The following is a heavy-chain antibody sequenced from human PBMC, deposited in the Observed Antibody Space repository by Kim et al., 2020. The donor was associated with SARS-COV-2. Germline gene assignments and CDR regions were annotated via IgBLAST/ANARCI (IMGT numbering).Heavy chain of an antibody. CDR1: GFTFSSHA. CDR3: ARDRGSTGYYYDFDY. V-gene: IGHV3-30*04. Sequence: GGSLRLSCAASGFTFSSHAMHWVRQAPGKGLEWVAVISYDGSNKDYADSVKGRFTISRDNSKNTVYVQMNSLRAEDTAVYYCARDRGSTGYYYDFDYWGQGTLVTVSS. CDR2: ISYDGSNK. D-gene: IGHD3-22*01. J-gene: IGHJ4*02.